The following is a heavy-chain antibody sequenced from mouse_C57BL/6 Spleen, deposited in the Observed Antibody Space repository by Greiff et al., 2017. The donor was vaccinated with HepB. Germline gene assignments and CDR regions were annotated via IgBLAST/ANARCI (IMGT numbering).Heavy chain of an antibody. J-gene: IGHJ2*01. Sequence: QVQLQQSGAELVKPGASVKISCKASGYAFSSYWMNWVKQRPGKGLEWIGQIYPGDGDTNYNGKFKGKATLTADKSSSTAYMQLSSLTSEDSAVYFCARWVDYDGHFDYWGQGTTLTVSS. CDR1: GYAFSSYW. D-gene: IGHD2-4*01. V-gene: IGHV1-80*01. CDR3: ARWVDYDGHFDY. CDR2: IYPGDGDT.